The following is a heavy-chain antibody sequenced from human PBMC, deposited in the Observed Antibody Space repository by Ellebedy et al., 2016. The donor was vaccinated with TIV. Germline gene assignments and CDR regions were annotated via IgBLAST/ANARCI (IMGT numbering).Heavy chain of an antibody. J-gene: IGHJ4*02. V-gene: IGHV1-69*10. CDR3: ARHSGYYWSYFDS. Sequence: SVKVSCKASGAAFSSHAVSWVRQAPGQGLEWMGGIVPMLRTANYAQKFQGRVTITADQLGSTVYMELSSLGSEDAAVYYCARHSGYYWSYFDSWGQGTLVTVSS. CDR1: GAAFSSHA. CDR2: IVPMLRTA. D-gene: IGHD3-22*01.